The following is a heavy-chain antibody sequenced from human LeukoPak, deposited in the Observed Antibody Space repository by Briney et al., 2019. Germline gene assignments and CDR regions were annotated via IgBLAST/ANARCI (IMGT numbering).Heavy chain of an antibody. CDR2: IKEDGSAN. Sequence: PGGSLRLSCAASGFTFSTYWMTWVRQAPGKGLEWVADIKEDGSANHYVDSVKGRFTISRDNANNALYLQMNSLRAEDTAVYYCARGVSLSYWGQGTLVTVS. V-gene: IGHV3-7*04. CDR3: ARGVSLSY. J-gene: IGHJ4*02. CDR1: GFTFSTYW.